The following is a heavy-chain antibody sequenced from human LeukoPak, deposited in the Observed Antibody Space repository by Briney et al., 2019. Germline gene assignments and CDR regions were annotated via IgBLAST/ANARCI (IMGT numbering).Heavy chain of an antibody. CDR1: GDTISTSDHY. V-gene: IGHV4-39*01. CDR3: ARGDILTGCFDY. D-gene: IGHD3-9*01. CDR2: IYYTGNT. Sequence: SETLSLTCSVSGDTISTSDHYWGWIRQPPGKGLEWIGSIYYTGNTYYNPSLKSRVTISVDTSKNQFSLKLSSVTAADTAVYYCARGDILTGCFDYWGQGTLVTVSS. J-gene: IGHJ4*02.